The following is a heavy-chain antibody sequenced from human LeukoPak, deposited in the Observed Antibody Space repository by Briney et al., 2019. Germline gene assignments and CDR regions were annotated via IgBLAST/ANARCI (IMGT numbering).Heavy chain of an antibody. Sequence: GGSLRLSCAASGFTFSRYAMSWVRQTPGKGLEWVSAISGSGGSTYNAASTKGRFTISKHNSNNTLYLQMHSLRAEVTAVYYCAKGECSSSRQNFLYWGQGPLVTVPS. CDR1: GFTFSRYA. J-gene: IGHJ4*02. D-gene: IGHD6-13*01. CDR2: ISGSGGST. V-gene: IGHV3-23*01. CDR3: AKGECSSSRQNFLY.